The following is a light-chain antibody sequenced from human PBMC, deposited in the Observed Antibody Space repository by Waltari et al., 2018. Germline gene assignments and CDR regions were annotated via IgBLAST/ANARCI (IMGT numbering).Light chain of an antibody. CDR3: WLAYSSGVV. Sequence: QAVVTQEPSLTVSPGGTVTLPFGPSTGTVTSGPYPYWVQQKPGQPPRTLIYDSYMKNSWTPSRFSGSLIGGKDALTLSGAQAEDEADYYCWLAYSSGVVYGGGTKLAVL. J-gene: IGLJ2*01. V-gene: IGLV7-46*01. CDR1: TGTVTSGPY. CDR2: DSY.